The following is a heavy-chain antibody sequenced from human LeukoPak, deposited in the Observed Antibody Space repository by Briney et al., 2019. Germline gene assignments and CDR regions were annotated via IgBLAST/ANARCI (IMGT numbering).Heavy chain of an antibody. V-gene: IGHV1-18*04. J-gene: IGHJ4*02. Sequence: ASVKVSCKASGYTFTSYGISWVRQAPGQGLEWMGWISAYNGNTNYAQKLQGRVTMTTDTSTSTAYMELRSLRSDDTVVYYCARGLRGYSYGMVDYWGQGTLVTVSS. CDR2: ISAYNGNT. CDR3: ARGLRGYSYGMVDY. D-gene: IGHD5-18*01. CDR1: GYTFTSYG.